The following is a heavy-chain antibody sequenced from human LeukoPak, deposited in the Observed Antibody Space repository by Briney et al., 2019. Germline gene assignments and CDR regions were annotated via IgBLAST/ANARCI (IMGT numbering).Heavy chain of an antibody. Sequence: SETLSLTCTVSGGSISSYYWSWIRQPPGKGLEWIGYIYYSGSTNYNPSLKSRVTISVDTSKNQFSLKLSSVTAADTAVYCARHLGTTYYDRLLGRDAFDIWGQGTMVTVSS. J-gene: IGHJ3*02. CDR2: IYYSGST. CDR3: ARHLGTTYYDRLLGRDAFDI. V-gene: IGHV4-59*01. D-gene: IGHD3-22*01. CDR1: GGSISSYY.